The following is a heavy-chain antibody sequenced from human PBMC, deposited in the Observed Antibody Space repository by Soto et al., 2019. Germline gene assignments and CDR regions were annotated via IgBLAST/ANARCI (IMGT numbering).Heavy chain of an antibody. V-gene: IGHV1-3*05. J-gene: IGHJ4*02. CDR2: INAGNGNT. D-gene: IGHD6-19*01. CDR3: ARAVAVPADFDY. Sequence: QVQLVQSGAEEKKPGASVKVSCKASGYTFTGYAMHWVRQAPGQRLEWMGWINAGNGNTKYSQKFQGRVTITRDTSASTAYMGRRSLRSEDTAVYYCARAVAVPADFDYWGQGTLVTVSS. CDR1: GYTFTGYA.